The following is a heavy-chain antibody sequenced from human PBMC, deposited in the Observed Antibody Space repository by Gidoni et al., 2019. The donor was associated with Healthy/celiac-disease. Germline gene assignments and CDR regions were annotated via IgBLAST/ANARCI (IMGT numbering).Heavy chain of an antibody. Sequence: EVQLLESGGGLVQPGGSLRLPCAASGFTFSSYARSWVRQAPGTGREWVSSIGGSGGSTYYADSVKGRFTISRDNSKNTLYLQMNSLRAEDTAVYYCAKDPLFTMIVVVRDYWGQGTLVTVSS. V-gene: IGHV3-23*01. CDR3: AKDPLFTMIVVVRDY. J-gene: IGHJ4*02. D-gene: IGHD3-22*01. CDR2: IGGSGGST. CDR1: GFTFSSYA.